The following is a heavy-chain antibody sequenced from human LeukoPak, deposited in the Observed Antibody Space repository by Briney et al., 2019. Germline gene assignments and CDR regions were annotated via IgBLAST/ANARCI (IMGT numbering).Heavy chain of an antibody. CDR2: MNPNSGNT. CDR3: AWTNAVTPYYFDY. V-gene: IGHV1-8*03. Sequence: ASVKVSCKASGYTFTSYDINWVRQAAGQGLEWMGWMNPNSGNTGYAQKFQGRVTITRDTSTSTVYMELSSLRSEDTAVYYCAWTNAVTPYYFDYWGQGTLVTVSS. J-gene: IGHJ4*02. CDR1: GYTFTSYD. D-gene: IGHD4-17*01.